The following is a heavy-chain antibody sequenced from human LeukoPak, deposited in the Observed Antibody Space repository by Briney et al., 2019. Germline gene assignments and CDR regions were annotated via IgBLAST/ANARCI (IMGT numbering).Heavy chain of an antibody. Sequence: ASVKVSCKASGYTFTGYYMHWVRQAPGQGLEWMGWINPNSGGTNYAQKFQGRVTMTRDTSISTAYMELSRLRSDDTAVYYCARDFKGIRVVPAAIFDYWGQGTLVTVSS. V-gene: IGHV1-2*02. CDR3: ARDFKGIRVVPAAIFDY. CDR1: GYTFTGYY. CDR2: INPNSGGT. J-gene: IGHJ4*02. D-gene: IGHD2-2*02.